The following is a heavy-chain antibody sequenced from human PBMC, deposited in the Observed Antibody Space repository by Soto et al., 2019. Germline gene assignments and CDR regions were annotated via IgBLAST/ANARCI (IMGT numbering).Heavy chain of an antibody. CDR1: GGTFSSYA. CDR2: IIPIFGTA. V-gene: IGHV1-69*13. CDR3: ARGPYSSSWYWFDP. Sequence: SVKVSCKASGGTFSSYAISWVRQAPGQGLEWMGGIIPIFGTATYAQKFQGRVTITADESTSTAYMELSSLRSEDTAVYYCARGPYSSSWYWFDPWGQGALVTVSS. J-gene: IGHJ5*02. D-gene: IGHD6-13*01.